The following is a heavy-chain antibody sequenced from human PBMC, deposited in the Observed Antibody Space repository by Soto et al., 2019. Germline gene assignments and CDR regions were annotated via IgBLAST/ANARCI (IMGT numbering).Heavy chain of an antibody. Sequence: QGQLVQSGAEVKKPGSSVKVSCKASGGTFSSSTISWVRQAPGQGLEWMGRIIPILGIANYAQKFQGRVTITADKSTSTAYMELSSLRSEDTAVYYWAYRPSGGEDYWGQGTLVTVSS. J-gene: IGHJ4*02. CDR2: IIPILGIA. CDR1: GGTFSSST. CDR3: AYRPSGGEDY. V-gene: IGHV1-69*02. D-gene: IGHD3-16*01.